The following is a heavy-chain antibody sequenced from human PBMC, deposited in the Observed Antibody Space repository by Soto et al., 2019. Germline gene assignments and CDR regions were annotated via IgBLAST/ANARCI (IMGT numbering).Heavy chain of an antibody. D-gene: IGHD3-10*01. CDR3: ARLQFGEGFDY. CDR2: VLHTGGT. V-gene: IGHV4-30-2*01. Sequence: TWETLSLTCAVSGGSISGGGFSWSWIRQPPGKGLEWIGYVLHTGGTQYNPSLKSRVSMSVDKSKNQFSLHLTSVTAADTAVYYCARLQFGEGFDYWGQGALVTV. J-gene: IGHJ4*02. CDR1: GGSISGGGFS.